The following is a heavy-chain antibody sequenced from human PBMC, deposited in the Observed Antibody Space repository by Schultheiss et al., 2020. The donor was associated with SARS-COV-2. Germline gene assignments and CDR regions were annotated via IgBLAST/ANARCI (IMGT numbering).Heavy chain of an antibody. J-gene: IGHJ3*02. V-gene: IGHV3-23*01. CDR1: GFTFSSYE. D-gene: IGHD3-3*01. CDR2: ISGSGGST. Sequence: GGSLRLSCAASGFTFSSYEMSWVRQAPGKGLEWVSAISGSGGSTYYADSVKGRFTISRDNSKNTLYLQMNSLRAEDTAVYYCAKGLTRKYYDFWSGYYTGRDAFDIWGQGTMVTVSS. CDR3: AKGLTRKYYDFWSGYYTGRDAFDI.